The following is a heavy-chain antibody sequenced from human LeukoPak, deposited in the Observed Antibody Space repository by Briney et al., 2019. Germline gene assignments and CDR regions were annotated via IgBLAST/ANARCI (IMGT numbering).Heavy chain of an antibody. CDR1: CASISSYY. CDR3: VCAPGEYNAFDI. J-gene: IGHJ3*02. CDR2: IYYSGST. V-gene: IGHV4-59*08. Sequence: SETLSLTCTVSCASISSYYWSWIRQPPGNGLEWIGYIYYSGSTNYNPSLKSRVTISVDTSKNQFSLKLSSVTDADTDVYYCVCAPGEYNAFDIWGQGTMVTVSS. D-gene: IGHD4-17*01.